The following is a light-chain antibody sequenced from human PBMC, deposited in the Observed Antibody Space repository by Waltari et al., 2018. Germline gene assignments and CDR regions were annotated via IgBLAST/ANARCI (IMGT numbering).Light chain of an antibody. J-gene: IGLJ2*01. CDR3: AAWDDSLNGVV. CDR2: RNN. Sequence: QSVLTQPPSASGTPGQRVTISCSGSSSNIGNNPVNWYQQLPGTAPKLLIYRNNQRPSGVPDRFSDSKSGTSASLAISGLQSEDEADYYCAAWDDSLNGVVFGGGTKLTVL. V-gene: IGLV1-44*01. CDR1: SSNIGNNP.